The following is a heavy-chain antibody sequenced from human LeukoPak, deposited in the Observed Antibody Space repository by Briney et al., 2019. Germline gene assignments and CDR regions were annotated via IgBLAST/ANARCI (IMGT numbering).Heavy chain of an antibody. CDR2: ISGSAHKI. V-gene: IGHV3-23*01. J-gene: IGHJ4*02. D-gene: IGHD5-18*01. CDR1: GFTFSNYA. Sequence: GGSLRLSCLTSGFTFSNYAVSWVRQAPEKGLDWVSVISGSAHKIRYADSVKGRFTISRDNSENIVYLQMNNLRAEDTAVYYCAGRVTGYSSGYVYWGQGTLVTVSS. CDR3: AGRVTGYSSGYVY.